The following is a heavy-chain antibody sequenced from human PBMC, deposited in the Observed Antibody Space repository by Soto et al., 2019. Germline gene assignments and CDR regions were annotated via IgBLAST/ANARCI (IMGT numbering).Heavy chain of an antibody. J-gene: IGHJ5*02. V-gene: IGHV4-59*12. CDR1: GGSISSYY. Sequence: SETLSLTCTVSGGSISSYYWSWIRQPPGKGLEWIGYIYYSGSTNYNPSLKSRVTISVDTSKNQFSLKLSSVTAADTAVYYCARVLLGRGNWFDPWGQGTLVTV. CDR2: IYYSGST. CDR3: ARVLLGRGNWFDP.